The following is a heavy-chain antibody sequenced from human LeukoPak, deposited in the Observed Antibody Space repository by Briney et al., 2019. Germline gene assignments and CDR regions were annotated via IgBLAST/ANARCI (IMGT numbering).Heavy chain of an antibody. V-gene: IGHV1-8*01. CDR2: INLNSGDT. CDR1: EYTFTSYD. Sequence: ASVKVSCKASEYTFTSYDINWVRQATGQGLEWMGWINLNSGDTGYAQNFQGRLTMTRDTSINTAYMELSTLRSEDTAFYYCARVTGSIDFWGQGTLVTVSS. J-gene: IGHJ4*02. CDR3: ARVTGSIDF. D-gene: IGHD1-26*01.